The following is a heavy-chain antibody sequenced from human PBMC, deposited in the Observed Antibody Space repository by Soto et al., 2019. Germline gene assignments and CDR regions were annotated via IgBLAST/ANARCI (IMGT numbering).Heavy chain of an antibody. CDR1: GFTFSSYG. J-gene: IGHJ4*02. V-gene: IGHV3-33*01. CDR2: IWYDGSNK. D-gene: IGHD5-12*01. CDR3: ARDQTWLRLLDY. Sequence: GGSLRLSCAASGFTFSSYGMHWVRQAPGKGLEWVAVIWYDGSNKYYADSVKGRFTISRDNSKNTLYLQMNSLRAEDTAVYYCARDQTWLRLLDYWGQGTLVTVSS.